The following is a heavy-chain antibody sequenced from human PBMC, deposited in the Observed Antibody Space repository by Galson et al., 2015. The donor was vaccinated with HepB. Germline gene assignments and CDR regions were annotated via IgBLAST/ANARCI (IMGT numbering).Heavy chain of an antibody. V-gene: IGHV3-21*01. D-gene: IGHD3-10*01. CDR3: ARGPPYGSGGHPPHFDY. Sequence: SLRLSCAASGFTISSYSMNWVRQAPGKGLEWVSSISSSSTYIYYADSMRGRFTISRDNAKNSLYLQMNSLRAEDTAVYYCARGPPYGSGGHPPHFDYWGRGTLVTVSS. CDR1: GFTISSYS. CDR2: ISSSSTYI. J-gene: IGHJ4*02.